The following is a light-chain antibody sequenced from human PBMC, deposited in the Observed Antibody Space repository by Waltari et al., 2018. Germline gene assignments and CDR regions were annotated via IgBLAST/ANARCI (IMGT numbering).Light chain of an antibody. V-gene: IGLV2-11*01. J-gene: IGLJ1*01. CDR1: SSDVGGYNY. Sequence: ALTQPRSVSGSPGQSVTISCTGTSSDVGGYNYVSWYQQHPGKAPKLMIYDVSKRPSGVPDRFSGSKSGNTASLTISGLQAEDEADYYCCSYAGTFYVFGTGTKVTVL. CDR2: DVS. CDR3: CSYAGTFYV.